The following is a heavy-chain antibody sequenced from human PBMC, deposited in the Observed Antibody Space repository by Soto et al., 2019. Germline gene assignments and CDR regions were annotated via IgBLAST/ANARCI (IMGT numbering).Heavy chain of an antibody. CDR2: INHSESA. J-gene: IGHJ5*02. V-gene: IGHV4-34*01. D-gene: IGHD3-9*01. Sequence: QVQLQQWGAGLLKPSETLSLTCVVSGGSFSGYYWTWIRQPPGKGLEWIGEINHSESADYNPSLKSRVTISIDTSKNQFSLKLTSVTAADTAVYYCARGQLRLVSWGQGTLVTVSS. CDR3: ARGQLRLVS. CDR1: GGSFSGYY.